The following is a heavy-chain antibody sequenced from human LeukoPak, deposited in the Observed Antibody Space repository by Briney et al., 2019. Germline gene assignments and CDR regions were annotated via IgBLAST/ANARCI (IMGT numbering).Heavy chain of an antibody. CDR1: GGSISSGSYY. CDR2: IYTSGST. CDR3: VRGPYGSSISNWFDP. Sequence: SETLSLTCTVPGGSISSGSYYWSWIRQPAGKGLEWIGRIYTSGSTNYNPSLKSRVTISVDTSQKQFSLKLKSVTAADTAVYYCVRGPYGSSISNWFDPWGQGILVIVSS. V-gene: IGHV4-61*02. D-gene: IGHD3-10*01. J-gene: IGHJ5*02.